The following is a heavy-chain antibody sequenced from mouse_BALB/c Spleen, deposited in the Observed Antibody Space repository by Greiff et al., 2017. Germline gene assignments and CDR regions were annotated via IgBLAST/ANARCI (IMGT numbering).Heavy chain of an antibody. Sequence: QVQLQQSGAELAKPGASVKMSCKASGYTFTSYWMHWVKQRPGQGLEWIGYINPSTGYTEYNQKFKDKATLTSDKSSSTAYMQLSSLTSEDSAVYYCARAAFYYGSSYFDYWGQGTTLTVSS. J-gene: IGHJ2*01. CDR3: ARAAFYYGSSYFDY. CDR2: INPSTGYT. V-gene: IGHV1-7*01. CDR1: GYTFTSYW. D-gene: IGHD1-1*01.